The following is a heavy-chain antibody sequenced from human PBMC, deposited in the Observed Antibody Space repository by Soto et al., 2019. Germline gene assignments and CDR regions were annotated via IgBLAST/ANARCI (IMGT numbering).Heavy chain of an antibody. CDR1: GYTFTSYD. CDR3: ARELRPRALDI. J-gene: IGHJ3*02. CDR2: MNAYNGNT. D-gene: IGHD4-17*01. V-gene: IGHV1-18*01. Sequence: GASVKVSCKASGYTFTSYDINWVRQATGQGLEWMGWMNAYNGNTNYAQKLQGRVTMTTDTSTSTAYMELRSLRSDDTAVYYCARELRPRALDIWGQGTMVTVSS.